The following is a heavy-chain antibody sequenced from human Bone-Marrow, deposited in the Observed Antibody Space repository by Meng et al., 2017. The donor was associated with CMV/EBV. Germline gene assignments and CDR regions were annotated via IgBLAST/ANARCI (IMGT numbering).Heavy chain of an antibody. V-gene: IGHV4-39*07. CDR3: ARNQAYYDFWSGYQHYYYGMDV. D-gene: IGHD3-3*01. CDR1: GCSIRGSSYY. J-gene: IGHJ6*02. CDR2: IYYSGST. Sequence: SATLSLTCTASGCSIRGSSYYWGWIRQPPGKGLEWIGSIYYSGSTHCNPSLKSRVTISVDTSKNQFSLKLSSVTAADTAVYYCARNQAYYDFWSGYQHYYYGMDVWGQGTTVTVSS.